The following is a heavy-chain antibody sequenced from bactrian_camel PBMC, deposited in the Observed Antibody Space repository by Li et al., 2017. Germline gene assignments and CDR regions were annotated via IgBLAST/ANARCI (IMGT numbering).Heavy chain of an antibody. CDR2: IAPDGSR. Sequence: HVQLVESGGGAVQTGGSLRLTCTAVGLTFEGGNQGWYRETPGNEFESVSSIAPDGSRWYADSVKGRFTISHDAAKNSVDLQMNSLKPDDTAVYYCAATGQMLSVAGCRTQGTQVTVS. J-gene: IGHJ4*01. D-gene: IGHD1*01. V-gene: IGHV3S9*01. CDR1: GLTFEGGN.